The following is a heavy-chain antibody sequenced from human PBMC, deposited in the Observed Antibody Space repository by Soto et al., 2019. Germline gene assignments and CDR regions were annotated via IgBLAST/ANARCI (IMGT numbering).Heavy chain of an antibody. V-gene: IGHV3-23*01. J-gene: IGHJ4*02. Sequence: EVQLLESGGGLVQPGGSLRLSCAASGFTFSSYAMSWVRQAPGKGLEWVSAISGSGGSTYYADSVKGRFTISRDNTKNTLYLQMNSLRAEDTAVYYCAKDLNFDWLFRPQFDYWGQGTLVTVSS. CDR1: GFTFSSYA. CDR2: ISGSGGST. CDR3: AKDLNFDWLFRPQFDY. D-gene: IGHD3-9*01.